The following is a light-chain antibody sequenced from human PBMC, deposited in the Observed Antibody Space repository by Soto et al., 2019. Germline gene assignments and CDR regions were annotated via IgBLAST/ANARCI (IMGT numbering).Light chain of an antibody. CDR1: SSDVGSYNR. V-gene: IGLV2-18*01. CDR2: GVS. CDR3: SLSTSSNSCV. Sequence: QSVLTQPPSVSGSPGQSVTISCSGTSSDVGSYNRVSWYQQAPGTAPKVMIYGVSNRPSGVPDRFSGSKSGNTASLTISGPQPEDEADYYCSLSTSSNSCVFGTGNEVPVL. J-gene: IGLJ1*01.